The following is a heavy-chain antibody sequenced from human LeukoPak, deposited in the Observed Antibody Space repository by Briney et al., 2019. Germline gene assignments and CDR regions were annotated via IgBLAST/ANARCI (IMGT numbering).Heavy chain of an antibody. CDR1: GYTFTSYY. D-gene: IGHD2-15*01. CDR2: FNSSGGST. CDR3: ARDYCSGGSCYGDY. Sequence: ASVKASCKASGYTFTSYYMHWVRQAAGQGLGWLGIFNSSGGSTSYAQKFQGRVTMTRDTSTSTVYMELSSLRSGDTAVYYCARDYCSGGSCYGDYWGQGTLVTVSS. J-gene: IGHJ4*02. V-gene: IGHV1-46*01.